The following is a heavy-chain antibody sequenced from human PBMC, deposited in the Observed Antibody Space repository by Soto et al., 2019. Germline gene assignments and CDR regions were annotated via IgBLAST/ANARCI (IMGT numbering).Heavy chain of an antibody. Sequence: QVQLVESGGGLVKPGGSLRLSCAVSGVTFSDCYMNWIRQAPGKGLEWVSYISSSGTSINYAGSVKGRFTISRDNAKTSLYLQMNSLRAEDTAMYYCARVRFGEWGYAMDVWGQWTTVTVSS. CDR1: GVTFSDCY. J-gene: IGHJ6*02. CDR3: ARVRFGEWGYAMDV. D-gene: IGHD3-10*01. V-gene: IGHV3-11*01. CDR2: ISSSGTSI.